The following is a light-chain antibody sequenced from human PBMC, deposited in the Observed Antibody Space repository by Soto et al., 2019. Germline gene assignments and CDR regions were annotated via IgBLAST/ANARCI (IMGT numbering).Light chain of an antibody. CDR1: NIGVRS. CDR2: YDD. Sequence: SSELTQPPSVSVAPGKTASITCGGNNIGVRSVHWYQQKPGQAPVLVMYYDDDRPSGIPERFSGSNSGNTATLTISRVEAGDEADYYCQVWDSSSDHPGVFGTGTKVTVL. J-gene: IGLJ1*01. V-gene: IGLV3-21*04. CDR3: QVWDSSSDHPGV.